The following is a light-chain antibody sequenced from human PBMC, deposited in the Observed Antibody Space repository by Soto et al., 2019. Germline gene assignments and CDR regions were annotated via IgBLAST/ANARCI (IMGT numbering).Light chain of an antibody. CDR1: QSIGTC. V-gene: IGKV1-5*01. CDR2: DAS. Sequence: GYKLTITFRASQSIGTCLAWYQQNPGKAPKLLIYDASTLETGVPARFSGSGSGTEFTLSISSLQPDDFAAYYCQQCDWQGTFGQGTKVDIK. CDR3: QQCDWQGT. J-gene: IGKJ1*01.